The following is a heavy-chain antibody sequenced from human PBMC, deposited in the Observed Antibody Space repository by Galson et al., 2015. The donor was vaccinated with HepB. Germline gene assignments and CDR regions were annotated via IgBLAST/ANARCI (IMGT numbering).Heavy chain of an antibody. V-gene: IGHV3-48*01. CDR3: ARDAVTGYGMDV. CDR1: GFSFSTYN. J-gene: IGHJ6*02. CDR2: ISSSSTTT. D-gene: IGHD4-17*01. Sequence: SLRLSCAASGFSFSTYNMNWVRQAPGKGLEWVSYISSSSTTTHYADSVKGRFTISRDNAKNSLYLQMNSLRAEDTAVYYCARDAVTGYGMDVWGQGTTVTVSS.